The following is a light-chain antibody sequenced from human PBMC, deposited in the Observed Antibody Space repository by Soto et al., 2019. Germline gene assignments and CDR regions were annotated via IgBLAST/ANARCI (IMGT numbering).Light chain of an antibody. CDR3: QQYDYLSLT. Sequence: DIQLTQSPSSLSASVGDRVTITCQASQAIITYLNWCQQKPWKAPKLLMYDASHLETGVPSRFSGSGSGIDFPFTISSLQPEDIGTYYCQQYDYLSLTRGGGTKVEV. V-gene: IGKV1-33*01. CDR2: DAS. CDR1: QAIITY. J-gene: IGKJ4*01.